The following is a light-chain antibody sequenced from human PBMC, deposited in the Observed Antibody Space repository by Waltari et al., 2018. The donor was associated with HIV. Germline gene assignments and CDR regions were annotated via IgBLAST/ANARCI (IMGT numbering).Light chain of an antibody. CDR2: EVS. V-gene: IGLV2-14*01. Sequence: QSVLTQPASVSGSPGQSITISCTGTSSDVGGYNYVSWYQQYPGKAPKLMIYEVSNRPSGVSNRFSGSKSVSTASLTISGLQAEDEADYYCNSYTKNNTWVFGGGTKLTVL. CDR3: NSYTKNNTWV. CDR1: SSDVGGYNY. J-gene: IGLJ3*02.